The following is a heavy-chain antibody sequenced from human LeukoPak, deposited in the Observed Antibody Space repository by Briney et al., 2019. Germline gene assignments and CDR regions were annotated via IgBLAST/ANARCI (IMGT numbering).Heavy chain of an antibody. V-gene: IGHV3-30*18. CDR2: ISYDGSNK. D-gene: IGHD4-17*01. J-gene: IGHJ3*02. Sequence: GGSLRLSCAASGFAFRNYGMHGVRQAPGKGLEGGTVISYDGSNKYYADSVKGRFTISRDNSRNTLYLQMNSLRAEDTAVYYCAKDRPVRDYGDYIFPDAFDIWGQGTMVTVSS. CDR3: AKDRPVRDYGDYIFPDAFDI. CDR1: GFAFRNYG.